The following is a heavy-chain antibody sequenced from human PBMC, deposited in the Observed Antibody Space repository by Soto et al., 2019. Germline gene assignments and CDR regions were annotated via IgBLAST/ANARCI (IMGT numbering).Heavy chain of an antibody. J-gene: IGHJ6*03. CDR1: GGYITNNY. D-gene: IGHD4-17*01. Sequence: PSETLSLTCTVSGGYITNNYWGWIRQPPGKGLEWMGYLYYSVTTNYNPSLKSRITMSVNTSKNQFSLTLTSVTAADTAVYYCARHTTATTFYYYNMDAWGKGTMVTVS. V-gene: IGHV4-59*03. CDR3: ARHTTATTFYYYNMDA. CDR2: LYYSVTT.